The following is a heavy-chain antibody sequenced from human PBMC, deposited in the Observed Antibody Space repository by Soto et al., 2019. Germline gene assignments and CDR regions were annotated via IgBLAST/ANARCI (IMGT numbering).Heavy chain of an antibody. CDR3: ARPRYGGSCCDCDAFDL. CDR2: ISAYNGNT. Sequence: QVQLVQSGAEVKKPGASVKVSCKASGYTFTSYGISWVRQAPGQVLEWMGWISAYNGNTNDAQKLQGRVTMTTDTSTSTAYMELKSLRSDDTAVYYCARPRYGGSCCDCDAFDLWGQGTMVTVSS. CDR1: GYTFTSYG. J-gene: IGHJ3*01. V-gene: IGHV1-18*04. D-gene: IGHD2-15*01.